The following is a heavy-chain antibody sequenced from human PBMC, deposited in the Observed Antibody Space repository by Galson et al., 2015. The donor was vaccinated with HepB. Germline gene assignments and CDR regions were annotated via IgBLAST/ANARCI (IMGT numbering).Heavy chain of an antibody. V-gene: IGHV4-59*01. CDR2: IYYSGST. Sequence: ETLSLTCTVSGGSISSYYWSWIRQPPGKGLEWIGYIYYSGSTNCNPSLKSRVTISVDTSKNQSSLKLSSVTAADTAVYYCARVYGSGSRAFDYWGQGTLVTVSS. J-gene: IGHJ4*02. CDR3: ARVYGSGSRAFDY. CDR1: GGSISSYY. D-gene: IGHD3-10*01.